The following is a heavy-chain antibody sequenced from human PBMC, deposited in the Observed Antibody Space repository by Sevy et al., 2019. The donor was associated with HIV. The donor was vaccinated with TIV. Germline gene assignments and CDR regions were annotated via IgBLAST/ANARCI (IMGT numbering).Heavy chain of an antibody. V-gene: IGHV3-30*02. J-gene: IGHJ4*02. Sequence: GGSLRLSCTASGFTFRNFGMHWVRQVPGKGLQWVTFIRYDGSDKYYAASVKGRFTISRDDSKNTLYLQMDSLRAEDTAMYYCAKDLAGTGRRYFDYWGQGTLVTVSS. CDR3: AKDLAGTGRRYFDY. D-gene: IGHD6-13*01. CDR1: GFTFRNFG. CDR2: IRYDGSDK.